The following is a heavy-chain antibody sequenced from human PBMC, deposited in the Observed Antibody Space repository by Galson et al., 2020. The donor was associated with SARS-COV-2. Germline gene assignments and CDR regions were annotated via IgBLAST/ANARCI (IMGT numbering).Heavy chain of an antibody. CDR2: IKSKTDGGTT. CDR3: TTDHSSSWYPYYYYYMDV. J-gene: IGHJ6*03. CDR1: GFTFSNAW. V-gene: IGHV3-15*01. D-gene: IGHD6-13*01. Sequence: GESLKISCAASGFTFSNAWMSWVRQAPGKGLEWVGRIKSKTDGGTTDYAAPVKGRFTISRDDSKNTLYLQMNSLKTEDTAVYYCTTDHSSSWYPYYYYYMDVWGKGTTVTVSS.